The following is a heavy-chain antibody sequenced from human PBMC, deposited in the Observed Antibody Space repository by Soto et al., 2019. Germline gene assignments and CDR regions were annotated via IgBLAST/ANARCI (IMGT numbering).Heavy chain of an antibody. Sequence: ASVKVSCKASGYTFTSYYMHWVRQAPGQGLEWMGIINPSGGSTSYAQKFQGRVTMTRDTSTSTVYMELSSLRSEDTAVYYCARVYCSGGSRYGIAYWGQGTLVTAPQ. CDR2: INPSGGST. CDR1: GYTFTSYY. V-gene: IGHV1-46*01. D-gene: IGHD2-15*01. J-gene: IGHJ4*02. CDR3: ARVYCSGGSRYGIAY.